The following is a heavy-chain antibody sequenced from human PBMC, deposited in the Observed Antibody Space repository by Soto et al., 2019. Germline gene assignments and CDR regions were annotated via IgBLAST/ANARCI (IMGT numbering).Heavy chain of an antibody. V-gene: IGHV1-69*13. Sequence: SVKVSCKTSGGTFSSYAISWVRQAPGQGLEWMGGIIPFFGTTNYAQTFQGRVTITADGSTSTAYMELGSLRSEDTAVYYCARGPTYYYDSSGYRYYFDYWGQGTLVTVSS. CDR1: GGTFSSYA. CDR3: ARGPTYYYDSSGYRYYFDY. CDR2: IIPFFGTT. J-gene: IGHJ4*02. D-gene: IGHD3-22*01.